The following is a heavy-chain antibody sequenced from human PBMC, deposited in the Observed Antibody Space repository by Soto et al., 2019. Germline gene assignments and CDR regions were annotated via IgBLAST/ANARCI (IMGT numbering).Heavy chain of an antibody. CDR3: ATSVVVPAARTDWFDP. Sequence: ASVKVSCKVSGYTLTELSMHWVRQAPGKGLEGMGGFDPEDGETIYAQKFQGRVTMTEDTSTDTDYMELSSLRSEGTAVYYCATSVVVPAARTDWFDPWGQGTLVNVSS. D-gene: IGHD2-2*01. V-gene: IGHV1-24*01. CDR2: FDPEDGET. CDR1: GYTLTELS. J-gene: IGHJ5*02.